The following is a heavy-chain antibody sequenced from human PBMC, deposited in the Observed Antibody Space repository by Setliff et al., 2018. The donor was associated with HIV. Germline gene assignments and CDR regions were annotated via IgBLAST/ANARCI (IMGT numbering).Heavy chain of an antibody. CDR1: GGTFSSYA. CDR3: ARERKVYPPPLANYYFDY. Sequence: GASVKVSCKASGGTFSSYAISWVRQAPGQGLEWMGGIIPILGIANYAQKFQGRVTITADKSTSTAYMELSSLRSEDTAVYYCARERKVYPPPLANYYFDYWGQGTLVTVSS. V-gene: IGHV1-69*10. CDR2: IIPILGIA. D-gene: IGHD1-20*01. J-gene: IGHJ4*02.